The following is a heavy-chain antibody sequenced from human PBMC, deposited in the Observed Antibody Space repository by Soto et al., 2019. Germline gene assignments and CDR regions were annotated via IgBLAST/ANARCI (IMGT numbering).Heavy chain of an antibody. CDR3: ARAGEWLAFDY. Sequence: EVQLVESGEGLVQPGGSLRLSCAASGFTFSGYAMHWVRQAPGKGLEYVSAISSNGGSTYYADSVKGRFTISRDNSKNTLYLQMGSLRAEDMAVYYCARAGEWLAFDYWGQGTLVTVSS. D-gene: IGHD6-19*01. CDR1: GFTFSGYA. CDR2: ISSNGGST. V-gene: IGHV3-64*02. J-gene: IGHJ4*02.